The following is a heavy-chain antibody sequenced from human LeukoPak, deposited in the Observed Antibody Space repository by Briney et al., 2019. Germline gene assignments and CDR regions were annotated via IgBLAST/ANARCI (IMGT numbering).Heavy chain of an antibody. J-gene: IGHJ6*03. CDR3: ARDRGYTYGWYIDV. D-gene: IGHD5-18*01. V-gene: IGHV3-21*01. Sequence: GGSLRLSCAASGFTFSSYSMNWVRQAPGKGLEWVSSISSSGTYIYYADSVKGRFTISRDNAKNSLYLQMNSLRAEDTAVYYCARDRGYTYGWYIDVWGKGTTVTVSS. CDR1: GFTFSSYS. CDR2: ISSSGTYI.